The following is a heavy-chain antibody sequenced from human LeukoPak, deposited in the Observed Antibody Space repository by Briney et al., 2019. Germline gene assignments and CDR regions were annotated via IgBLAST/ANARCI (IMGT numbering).Heavy chain of an antibody. CDR1: GYSFTSYW. CDR3: ARHRAEANDY. J-gene: IGHJ4*02. V-gene: IGHV5-51*01. CDR2: IYSGDPDT. D-gene: IGHD6-13*01. Sequence: GESLKISCKGSGYSFTSYWIGWVRQLPGRGLGWMGIIYSGDPDTRYSPSFQGQVTISADKSTSTAYLQWSSLKASDTAMYYCARHRAEANDYWGQGTLVTVSS.